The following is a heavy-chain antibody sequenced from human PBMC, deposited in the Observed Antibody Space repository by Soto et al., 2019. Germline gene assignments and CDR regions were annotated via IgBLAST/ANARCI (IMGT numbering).Heavy chain of an antibody. CDR1: GYTFTAYY. CDR2: INPNSGDT. Sequence: ASVKVSCKASGYTFTAYYIHWVRQAPGQGLEWMGWINPNSGDTNYTQKFQGWVTMTRDTSISTAYIELSRLRSDDTAVYYCATSRISIAVAGETEYYFDYWGQGTLVTVSS. J-gene: IGHJ4*02. V-gene: IGHV1-2*04. D-gene: IGHD6-19*01. CDR3: ATSRISIAVAGETEYYFDY.